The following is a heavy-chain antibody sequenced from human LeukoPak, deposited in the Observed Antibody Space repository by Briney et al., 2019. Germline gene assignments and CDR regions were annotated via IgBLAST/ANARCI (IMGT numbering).Heavy chain of an antibody. V-gene: IGHV3-30*18. CDR2: ISYDGSNK. CDR1: GFTFSSYG. D-gene: IGHD6-25*01. Sequence: PGTSLRLSCAASGFTFSSYGMHWVRQAPGKGLEWVAVISYDGSNKYYADSVKGRFTISRDNSKNTLYLQMNSLRAEDTAVYYCAKVGYSSGYYYYYGMDVWGQGTTVTVSS. CDR3: AKVGYSSGYYYYYGMDV. J-gene: IGHJ6*02.